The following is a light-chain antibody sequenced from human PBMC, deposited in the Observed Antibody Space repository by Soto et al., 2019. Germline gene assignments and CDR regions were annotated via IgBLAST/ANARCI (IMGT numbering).Light chain of an antibody. Sequence: QTALTQPRSVSESPGRSVTISCNGTSSDVGGYNYVSWYQQHPGKAPKLMIYDVSKRPSGVPDRFSGSKSGNTASLTISGLQAEDEADYYCCSYAGSYTWVFGGGTKVTVL. CDR1: SSDVGGYNY. CDR3: CSYAGSYTWV. J-gene: IGLJ3*02. CDR2: DVS. V-gene: IGLV2-11*01.